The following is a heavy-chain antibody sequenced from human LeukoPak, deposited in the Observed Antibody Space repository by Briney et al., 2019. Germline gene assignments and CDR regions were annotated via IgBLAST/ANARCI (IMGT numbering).Heavy chain of an antibody. Sequence: SQTLSLTCAISGDSVSSNRAAWSWIRQSPSRGLEWLGRTYYRSKWYNDYAPSVNSRIINNPDASKNQLSLQLRSVTPEDTAVYYCARKPTHSGYDYWGQGTLVTVSS. V-gene: IGHV6-1*01. CDR3: ARKPTHSGYDY. J-gene: IGHJ4*02. D-gene: IGHD5-12*01. CDR1: GDSVSSNRAA. CDR2: TYYRSKWYN.